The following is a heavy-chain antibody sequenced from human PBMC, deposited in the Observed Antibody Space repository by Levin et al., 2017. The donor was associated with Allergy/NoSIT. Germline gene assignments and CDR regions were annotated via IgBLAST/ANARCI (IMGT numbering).Heavy chain of an antibody. CDR3: AREGVVRGVKDYYYGMDV. V-gene: IGHV3-21*06. Sequence: GGSLRLSCAASGFTFTTYSMHWVRQAPGKGLEWVSSISSVGTDIYDADSVKGRFTIFRDNAKNSLYLQMNSLRAEDTGVYYCAREGVVRGVKDYYYGMDVWGQGTTVTVSS. D-gene: IGHD3-10*01. J-gene: IGHJ6*02. CDR2: ISSVGTDI. CDR1: GFTFTTYS.